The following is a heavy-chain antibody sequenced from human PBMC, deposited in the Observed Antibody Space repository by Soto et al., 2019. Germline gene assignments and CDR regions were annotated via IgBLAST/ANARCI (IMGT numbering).Heavy chain of an antibody. D-gene: IGHD1-26*01. CDR1: GFTFSSYA. J-gene: IGHJ4*02. Sequence: HPGGSLRLSCAASGFTFSSYAMHWVRQAPGKGLEWVAVISYDGSNKYYADSVRGRFTISRDNSKNTLYLQMNSLRAEDTAVYYCARDSGIGGRSSGSYYYGLVDYWGQGTLVTVSS. CDR3: ARDSGIGGRSSGSYYYGLVDY. V-gene: IGHV3-30-3*01. CDR2: ISYDGSNK.